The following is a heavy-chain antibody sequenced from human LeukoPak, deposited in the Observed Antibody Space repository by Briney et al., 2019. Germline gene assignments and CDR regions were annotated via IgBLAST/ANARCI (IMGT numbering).Heavy chain of an antibody. V-gene: IGHV3-74*01. Sequence: GGSLRLSCAASGFDFSSNWMHWVRQAPGKGLVWVSRINSDGSSTDYADSVKGRFTISRDNTKNTLYLQMNSLRAEDTAVYYCVSSLGPLTEYWGQGTLVTVSS. CDR3: VSSLGPLTEY. J-gene: IGHJ4*02. CDR1: GFDFSSNW. CDR2: INSDGSST. D-gene: IGHD3-16*01.